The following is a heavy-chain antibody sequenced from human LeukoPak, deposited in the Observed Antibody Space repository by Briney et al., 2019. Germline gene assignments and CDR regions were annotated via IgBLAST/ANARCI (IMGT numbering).Heavy chain of an antibody. V-gene: IGHV3-33*01. D-gene: IGHD6-19*01. J-gene: IGHJ4*02. CDR2: IWYDGSNK. CDR3: ARERIAVAGDYYFDY. Sequence: GRSLRLSCAASGFTFSSYGMHWVRQAPGKGLEWVAVIWYDGSNKYYADSVKGRFTISRDNSKNTLCLQMNSLRAEDTAVYYCARERIAVAGDYYFDYWGQGTLVTVSS. CDR1: GFTFSSYG.